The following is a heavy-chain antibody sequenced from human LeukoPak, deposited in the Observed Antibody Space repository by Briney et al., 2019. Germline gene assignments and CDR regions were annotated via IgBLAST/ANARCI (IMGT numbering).Heavy chain of an antibody. J-gene: IGHJ4*02. CDR3: ARDQSYGTLDY. Sequence: LATLSLTCAVAGGSISSYYWSWIRPPPGKGLGWIGYIYYSGSTNYNPSLKSRVTISVDTSKNQFSLKPSSVTAADTAVYYCARDQSYGTLDYWGQGTLVTVSS. D-gene: IGHD5-18*01. CDR1: GGSISSYY. V-gene: IGHV4-59*01. CDR2: IYYSGST.